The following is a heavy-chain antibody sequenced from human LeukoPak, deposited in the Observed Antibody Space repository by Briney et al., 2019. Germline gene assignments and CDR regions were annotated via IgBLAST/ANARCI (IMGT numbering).Heavy chain of an antibody. Sequence: SETLSLTCAVYGGSFSGYYWSWIRQPPGKGLEWIGEINHSGSTNYNPSLKSRVTISVDTSKNQFSLKLSSVTAADTAVYYCARELDYSGHSYFDYWGQGTLVTVSS. CDR1: GGSFSGYY. CDR3: ARELDYSGHSYFDY. J-gene: IGHJ4*02. V-gene: IGHV4-34*01. D-gene: IGHD2-15*01. CDR2: INHSGST.